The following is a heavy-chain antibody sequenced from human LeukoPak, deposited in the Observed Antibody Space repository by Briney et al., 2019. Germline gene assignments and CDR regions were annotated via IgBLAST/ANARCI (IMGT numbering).Heavy chain of an antibody. J-gene: IGHJ4*02. D-gene: IGHD6-6*01. CDR2: MNPNSGNT. CDR3: ARDPPGRPYSSSSYG. Sequence: ASVKVSCKASGYTFTSYDINWVRQATGQGLEWMGWMNPNSGNTGYAQKFQGRVTMTRNTSISTAYMELSSLRSEDTAVYYCARDPPGRPYSSSSYGWGQGTLVTVSS. V-gene: IGHV1-8*01. CDR1: GYTFTSYD.